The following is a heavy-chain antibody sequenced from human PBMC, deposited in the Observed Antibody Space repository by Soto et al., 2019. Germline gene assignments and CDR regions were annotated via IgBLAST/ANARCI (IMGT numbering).Heavy chain of an antibody. CDR2: ISANGQGI. Sequence: PGGSLRLSCTASGFTFTYYAFSWARQAPGKGLEWVSAISANGQGIYYADSVRGRFTISRDNSKNTVFLHMDSLRAEDTAVYYCAKDRDYPRDQFHYWGQGTLVTVPQ. CDR3: AKDRDYPRDQFHY. V-gene: IGHV3-23*01. CDR1: GFTFTYYA. J-gene: IGHJ4*02. D-gene: IGHD2-2*01.